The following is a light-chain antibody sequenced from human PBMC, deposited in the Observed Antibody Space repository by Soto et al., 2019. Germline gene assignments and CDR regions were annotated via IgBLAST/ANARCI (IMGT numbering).Light chain of an antibody. J-gene: IGKJ2*01. CDR3: QQSYSTPHT. Sequence: IQMTQSPLSLSASVGDKVTLTCRTSQNINSYLSWYQQKPGKAPRLLIYGASSLQVGVPSRFIGSGSGTDFTLTITSLQPEDFATYYCQQSYSTPHTFGQGTKLEIK. CDR2: GAS. CDR1: QNINSY. V-gene: IGKV1-39*01.